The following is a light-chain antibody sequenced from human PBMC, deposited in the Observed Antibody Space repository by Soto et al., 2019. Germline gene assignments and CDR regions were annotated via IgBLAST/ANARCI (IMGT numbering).Light chain of an antibody. CDR1: SSDVGGYNY. Sequence: QSALTQPRSVSGSPGQSVTISCTGTSSDVGGYNYVSWYQQHPSKAPKLMIYDVSKRPSGVPDRFSGSKSGNTASLTISGLQAEDEADYYCCSYAGSHYVFGTGTKLTVL. CDR2: DVS. J-gene: IGLJ1*01. V-gene: IGLV2-11*01. CDR3: CSYAGSHYV.